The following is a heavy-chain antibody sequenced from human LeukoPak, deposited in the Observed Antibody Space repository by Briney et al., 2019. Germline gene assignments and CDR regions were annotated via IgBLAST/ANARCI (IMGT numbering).Heavy chain of an antibody. CDR3: AKDARWLTTYYFDY. CDR2: ISWNSGSI. D-gene: IGHD5-12*01. J-gene: IGHJ4*02. V-gene: IGHV3-9*03. CDR1: GFTFDDYA. Sequence: GGSLRLSCAASGFTFDDYAMHWVRQAPGKGPECGSGISWNSGSIGYADSVKGRFTISRDNAKNSLYLQMNSLRAEDMALYYSAKDARWLTTYYFDYWGQGTLVTVSS.